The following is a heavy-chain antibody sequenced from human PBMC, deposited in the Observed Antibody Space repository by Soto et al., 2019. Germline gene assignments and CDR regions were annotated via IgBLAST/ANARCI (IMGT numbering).Heavy chain of an antibody. CDR1: GASISSNY. Sequence: SETLSLTCFVSGASISSNYWSWIRQPPGKGLEWIGYIYYSGNTNYNPSLKSRVIISIDTSKNHFFLKLSSVTAADTAVYYCARGPYYYYYGLDVWCQGTTVTVSS. V-gene: IGHV4-59*01. CDR3: ARGPYYYYYGLDV. CDR2: IYYSGNT. J-gene: IGHJ6*02.